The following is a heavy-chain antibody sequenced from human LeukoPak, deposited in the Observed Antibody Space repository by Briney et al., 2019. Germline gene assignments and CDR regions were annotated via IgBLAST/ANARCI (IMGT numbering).Heavy chain of an antibody. D-gene: IGHD4-11*01. J-gene: IGHJ4*02. V-gene: IGHV6-1*01. Sequence: SQTLSLTCAISGDSVSSNSAAWNWIRQSPSRGLEWLGRTYYRSKWYNDYAVSVKSRITINPDTSKNQFSLQLNSVTPEDTAVYYGATSKVTWGPIDYWGQGTLVTVSS. CDR3: ATSKVTWGPIDY. CDR1: GDSVSSNSAA. CDR2: TYYRSKWYN.